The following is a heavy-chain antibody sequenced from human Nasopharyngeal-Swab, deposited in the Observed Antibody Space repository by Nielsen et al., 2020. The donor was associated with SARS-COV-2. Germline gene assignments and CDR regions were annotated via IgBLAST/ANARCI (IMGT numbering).Heavy chain of an antibody. CDR3: ARGPSSSWYLTGYYYYYGMDV. D-gene: IGHD6-13*01. V-gene: IGHV3-48*03. CDR1: GFTFSSYE. Sequence: GESLKISCAASGFTFSSYEMNWVRQAPGKGLEWVSYIRSSGSTIYYADSVKGRFTISRDNAKNSLYLQMNSLRAEDTAVYYCARGPSSSWYLTGYYYYYGMDVWGQGTTVTVSS. CDR2: IRSSGSTI. J-gene: IGHJ6*02.